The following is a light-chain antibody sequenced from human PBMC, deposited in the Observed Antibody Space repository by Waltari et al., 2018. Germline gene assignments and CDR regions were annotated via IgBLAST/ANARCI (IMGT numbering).Light chain of an antibody. CDR2: GNI. CDR3: QTSDTSLSWV. J-gene: IGLJ3*02. Sequence: HSILTQPPSVSGAPGQRVTLSCPGSTSNIGEGYDEHWYQQVPGTAPKVLIFGNINRPAGVPDRFSGSRSGTSASLAITGLQAEDEADYYCQTSDTSLSWVFGGGTKLTVL. CDR1: TSNIGEGYD. V-gene: IGLV1-40*01.